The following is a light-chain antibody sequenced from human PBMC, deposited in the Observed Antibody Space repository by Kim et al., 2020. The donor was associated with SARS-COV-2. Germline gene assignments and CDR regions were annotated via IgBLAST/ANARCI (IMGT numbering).Light chain of an antibody. V-gene: IGLV3-1*01. CDR2: QDR. J-gene: IGLJ2*01. Sequence: SYELTQPPSVSVSPGQTASITCSGDKLGDKYACWYQQKPGQSPVVVIHQDRKRPSGIPERFSGSNSGNTATLTISGTQAMDEADYYCQAWDSSTVVFGGGTQVTVL. CDR1: KLGDKY. CDR3: QAWDSSTVV.